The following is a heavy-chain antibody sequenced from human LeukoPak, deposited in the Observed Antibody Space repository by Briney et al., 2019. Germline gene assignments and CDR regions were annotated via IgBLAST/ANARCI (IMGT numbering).Heavy chain of an antibody. CDR1: GFTFSTYG. CDR3: AGDWSAHYFDY. V-gene: IGHV3-48*04. J-gene: IGHJ4*02. Sequence: GGSLRLSCIVSGFTFSTYGIDWVRQAPGKGLEWISYISSTSAMYYADSVRGRFTVSRDNARNSVYLQMDSLRAEDTAVYYCAGDWSAHYFDYWGQGALVTISS. CDR2: ISSTSAM.